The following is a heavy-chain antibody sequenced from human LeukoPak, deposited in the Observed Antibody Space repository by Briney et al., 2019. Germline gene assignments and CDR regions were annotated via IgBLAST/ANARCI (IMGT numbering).Heavy chain of an antibody. J-gene: IGHJ5*02. D-gene: IGHD6-19*01. Sequence: NSSETLSLTCAVSGGSISSSNWWSWVRQPPGKGLEWIGEIYHSGSTNYNPSLKSRVTISVDKSKNQFSLKLSSVTAADTAVYYCAREDSSGDWFDPWGQGTLVTVSS. CDR1: GGSISSSNW. CDR2: IYHSGST. V-gene: IGHV4-4*02. CDR3: AREDSSGDWFDP.